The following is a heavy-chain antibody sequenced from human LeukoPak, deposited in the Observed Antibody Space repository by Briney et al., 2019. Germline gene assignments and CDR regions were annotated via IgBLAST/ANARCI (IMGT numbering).Heavy chain of an antibody. J-gene: IGHJ4*02. CDR2: IIPIFSTA. Sequence: GASVKVSCKASGGTFSSYAISWVRQAPGQGLEWMGGIIPIFSTANYAQKFQGRVTITADESTSTAYMELSSLRFEDTAVYYCARVDTAMVLDYWGQGTLVTVSS. V-gene: IGHV1-69*01. CDR1: GGTFSSYA. CDR3: ARVDTAMVLDY. D-gene: IGHD5-18*01.